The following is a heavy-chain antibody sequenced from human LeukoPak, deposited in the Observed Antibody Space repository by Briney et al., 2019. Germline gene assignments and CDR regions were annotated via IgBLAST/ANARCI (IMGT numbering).Heavy chain of an antibody. CDR2: INHSGST. V-gene: IGHV4-34*01. CDR1: GGSFSGYY. CDR3: ARARWRSLDV. Sequence: PSETLSLTCAVYGGSFSGYYWSWIRQPPGKGLEWVGEINHSGSTNYNPSLKSRVTISVDTSKNQFSLKLSSVTAADTAVYYCARARWRSLDVWGKGTTVTVSS. J-gene: IGHJ6*04.